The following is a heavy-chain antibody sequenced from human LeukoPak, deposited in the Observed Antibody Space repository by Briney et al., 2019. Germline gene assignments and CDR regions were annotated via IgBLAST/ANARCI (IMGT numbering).Heavy chain of an antibody. J-gene: IGHJ4*02. CDR3: ARGDRYSSSWPFDF. D-gene: IGHD6-13*01. CDR2: INHSGTT. CDR1: GGSLSGYY. V-gene: IGHV4-34*01. Sequence: SETLSLTCTVYGGSLSGYYWSGIRQPPGKGLEWIGEINHSGTTNYNPSLKSRVTISVDASKNQFSLKLSSVTAADTAVYYCARGDRYSSSWPFDFCGQGTLVTVSS.